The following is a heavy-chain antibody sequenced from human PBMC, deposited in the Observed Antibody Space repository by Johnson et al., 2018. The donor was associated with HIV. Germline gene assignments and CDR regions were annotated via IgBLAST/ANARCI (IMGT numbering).Heavy chain of an antibody. CDR1: GFTFISYA. CDR3: ARDAGATTGLFTAFDI. Sequence: QVQLVESGGGVVQPGRSLRLSCAASGFTFISYAMHWVRQAPGKGLEWVAVISYDGSNKYYADSVKGRFTISRDNSKNTLYLQMNSLRAEDTAVYYCARDAGATTGLFTAFDIWGQGTMVTVSS. CDR2: ISYDGSNK. V-gene: IGHV3-30*04. J-gene: IGHJ3*02. D-gene: IGHD1-26*01.